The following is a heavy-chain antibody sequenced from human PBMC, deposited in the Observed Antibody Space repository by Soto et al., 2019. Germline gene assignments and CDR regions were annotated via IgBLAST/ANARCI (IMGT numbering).Heavy chain of an antibody. Sequence: ASVKVSCKASGYTFTGYYMHWVRQAPGQGLEWMGWINPNSGGTNYAQKFQGWVTMTRDTSISTAYMELSRLRSDDTAVYYCARDLGGGSGSYYYGMDVWGQGTTVTVSS. V-gene: IGHV1-2*04. J-gene: IGHJ6*02. CDR1: GYTFTGYY. CDR3: ARDLGGGSGSYYYGMDV. CDR2: INPNSGGT. D-gene: IGHD3-10*01.